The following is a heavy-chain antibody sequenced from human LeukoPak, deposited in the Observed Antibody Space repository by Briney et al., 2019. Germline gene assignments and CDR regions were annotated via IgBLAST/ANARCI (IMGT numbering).Heavy chain of an antibody. V-gene: IGHV1-69*05. CDR2: IIPIFGTA. J-gene: IGHJ3*02. CDR1: GGTFSSYA. CDR3: ASRTIFPPVAAFDI. D-gene: IGHD3-9*01. Sequence: ASVKVSCKASGGTFSSYAISWVRQAPGQGLEWMGRIIPIFGTANYAQKFQGRVTITTDESTSTAYMELSSLRSEDTAVYYCASRTIFPPVAAFDIWGQGTMVTVSS.